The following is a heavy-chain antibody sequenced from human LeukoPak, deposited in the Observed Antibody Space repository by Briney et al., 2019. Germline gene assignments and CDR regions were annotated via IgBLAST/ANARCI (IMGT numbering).Heavy chain of an antibody. Sequence: PSETLSLTCTVSGGSISSYYWSWIRQPPGKGLEWIAYIYYSGSTNYNPSLKSRVTISVDTSKNQFSLKLSSVTAADTAVYYCARGEYQLLFAYYNWFDPWGQGTLVTVSS. CDR2: IYYSGST. V-gene: IGHV4-59*01. CDR3: ARGEYQLLFAYYNWFDP. D-gene: IGHD2-2*01. J-gene: IGHJ5*02. CDR1: GGSISSYY.